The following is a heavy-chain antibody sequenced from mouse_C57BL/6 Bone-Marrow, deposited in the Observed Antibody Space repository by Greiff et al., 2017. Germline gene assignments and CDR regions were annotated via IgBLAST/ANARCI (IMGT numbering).Heavy chain of an antibody. Sequence: QVQLKQSGAELMKPGASVKLSCKATGYTFTGYWIEWVKQRPGHGLEWIGEILPGSGSTNYNEKFKGKATLTADTASNTSYMQLSSLTTEDSAIYYCTSWEPLAYWGQGTLVTVSA. J-gene: IGHJ3*01. CDR3: TSWEPLAY. D-gene: IGHD4-1*01. V-gene: IGHV1-9*01. CDR2: ILPGSGST. CDR1: GYTFTGYW.